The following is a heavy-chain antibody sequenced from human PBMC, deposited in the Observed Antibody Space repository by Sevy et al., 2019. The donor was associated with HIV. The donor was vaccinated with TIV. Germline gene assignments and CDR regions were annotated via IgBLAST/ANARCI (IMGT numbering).Heavy chain of an antibody. CDR2: IHYKGSAK. Sequence: GGSLRLSCAASGFIFSSFGMHWVRQDPGKGLEWVAFIHYKGSAKYYADAVKGRYTISRDNSKNTVYLQMSSLRAEDTAVYYCAKDYSTGWYGYYYGMDVRGQGTTVTVSS. D-gene: IGHD6-19*01. J-gene: IGHJ6*02. CDR1: GFIFSSFG. V-gene: IGHV3-30*02. CDR3: AKDYSTGWYGYYYGMDV.